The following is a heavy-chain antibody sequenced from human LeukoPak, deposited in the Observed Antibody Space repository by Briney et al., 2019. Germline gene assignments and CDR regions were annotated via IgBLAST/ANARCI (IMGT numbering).Heavy chain of an antibody. D-gene: IGHD4-17*01. CDR2: IRSKAYGGTT. Sequence: GRSLRLSCTASGFTFGDYATSWVRQAPGKGLEWVGFIRSKAYGGTTEYAASVKGRFTISRDDSKSIAYLQMNSLKTEDTAVYYCTRIMTTVTHSFDYWGQGTLVTVSS. J-gene: IGHJ4*02. CDR3: TRIMTTVTHSFDY. V-gene: IGHV3-49*04. CDR1: GFTFGDYA.